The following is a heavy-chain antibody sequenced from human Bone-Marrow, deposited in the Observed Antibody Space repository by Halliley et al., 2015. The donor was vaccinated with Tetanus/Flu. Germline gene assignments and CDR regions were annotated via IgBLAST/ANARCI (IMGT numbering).Heavy chain of an antibody. V-gene: IGHV4-61*07. CDR2: SDSGAT. D-gene: IGHD3-3*01. Sequence: SDSGATKDNPSLQSRVTISVHMSKNQFSLNLTSVTAADTAVYYCARRYDFWSGYFRTYGLDVWGQGTTVTVSS. J-gene: IGHJ6*01. CDR3: ARRYDFWSGYFRTYGLDV.